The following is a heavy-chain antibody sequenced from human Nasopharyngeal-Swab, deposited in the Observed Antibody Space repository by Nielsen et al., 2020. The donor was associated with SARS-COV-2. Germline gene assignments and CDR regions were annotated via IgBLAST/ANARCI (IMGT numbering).Heavy chain of an antibody. Sequence: GESLKISCTASGFTFADYSMSWFRQAPGKGLEWVGIIRSKACGGTTEYAASVKGRFTISRDDSKRIAYLQMNSLKTEDTAVYHCTRDFYGDGPGGSLGPFDYWGQGTLVTVSS. CDR2: IRSKACGGTT. CDR1: GFTFADYS. D-gene: IGHD4-17*01. V-gene: IGHV3-49*03. J-gene: IGHJ4*02. CDR3: TRDFYGDGPGGSLGPFDY.